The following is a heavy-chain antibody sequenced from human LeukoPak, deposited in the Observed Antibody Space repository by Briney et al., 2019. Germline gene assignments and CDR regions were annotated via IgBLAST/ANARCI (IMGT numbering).Heavy chain of an antibody. Sequence: ASVRVSCKASGYTLTSYGISWVRQAPGQGLEWMGWISAYTGYTNYAQKLQGRVTMTTDTSTSTAYVELRSLRSDDTAVYYCARDHCSSTSCYQSEYFQHWGQGTLVTVSS. CDR3: ARDHCSSTSCYQSEYFQH. V-gene: IGHV1-18*01. CDR2: ISAYTGYT. J-gene: IGHJ1*01. CDR1: GYTLTSYG. D-gene: IGHD2-2*01.